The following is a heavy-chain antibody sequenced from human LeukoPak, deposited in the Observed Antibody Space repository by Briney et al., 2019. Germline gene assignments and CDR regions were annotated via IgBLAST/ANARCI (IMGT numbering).Heavy chain of an antibody. CDR1: GGSISSHY. CDR2: IYYSGST. D-gene: IGHD3-3*01. CDR3: ARAGSGDAFDI. V-gene: IGHV4-59*11. Sequence: SETLSLTCTVSGGSISSHYWSWIRQPPGKGLEWIGYIYYSGSTNYNPSLKSRVTISVDTSKNQFPLKLSSVTAADTAVYYCARAGSGDAFDIWGQGTMVTVSS. J-gene: IGHJ3*02.